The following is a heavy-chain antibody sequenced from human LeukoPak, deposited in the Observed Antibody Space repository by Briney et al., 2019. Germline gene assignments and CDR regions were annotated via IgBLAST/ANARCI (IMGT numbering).Heavy chain of an antibody. CDR1: GFTFSDYY. D-gene: IGHD6-19*01. CDR3: ARDIAVAGTNDAFDI. CDR2: NSSSGSTI. Sequence: GGSLRLSCAASGFTFSDYYMSWIRQAPGKGLEWVSYNSSSGSTIYYADSVKGRFTISRDNAKNSLYLQMNSLRAEDTAVYYCARDIAVAGTNDAFDIWGQETLVTVSS. J-gene: IGHJ3*02. V-gene: IGHV3-11*01.